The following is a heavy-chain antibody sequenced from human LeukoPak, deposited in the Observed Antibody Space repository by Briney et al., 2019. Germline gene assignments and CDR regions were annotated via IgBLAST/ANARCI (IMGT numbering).Heavy chain of an antibody. CDR2: ISYDGSNK. D-gene: IGHD2-15*01. J-gene: IGHJ4*02. V-gene: IGHV3-30-3*02. CDR1: GFTLSSYA. Sequence: GGSLRLSCAASGFTLSSYAMHWVRQAPGKGLEWVAVISYDGSNKYYADSVKGRFTISRDNSKNTLYLQMNSLRDEDTAVYYCAKGWWQFDYWGQGTLVIVSS. CDR3: AKGWWQFDY.